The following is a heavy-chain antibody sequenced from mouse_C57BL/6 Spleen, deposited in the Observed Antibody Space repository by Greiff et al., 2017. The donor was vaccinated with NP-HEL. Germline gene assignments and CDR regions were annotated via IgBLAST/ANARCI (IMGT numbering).Heavy chain of an antibody. CDR1: GYTFTSYW. CDR3: ASYYYGSSSYAMDY. V-gene: IGHV1-69*01. D-gene: IGHD1-1*01. J-gene: IGHJ4*01. Sequence: VQLQQPGAELVMPGASVKLSCKASGYTFTSYWMHWVKQRPGQGLEWIGEIDPSDSYTNYNQKFKGKSTLTVDKSSSTAYMQLSSLTSEDSAVYYFASYYYGSSSYAMDYWGQGTSVTVSS. CDR2: IDPSDSYT.